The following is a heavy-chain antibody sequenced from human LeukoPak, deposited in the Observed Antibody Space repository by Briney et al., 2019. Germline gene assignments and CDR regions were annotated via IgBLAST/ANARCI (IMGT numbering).Heavy chain of an antibody. J-gene: IGHJ6*02. Sequence: AASVKVSCKASGHTFTSYGFSWVRQAPGQGLEWMGWISAYNGNTNYAQKLQGRVTMTTDTSTSTAYMELRSLRSDDTAVYCCARGFGEYYYYYGMDVSGQGTTVTVSS. V-gene: IGHV1-18*01. CDR1: GHTFTSYG. D-gene: IGHD3-10*01. CDR3: ARGFGEYYYYYGMDV. CDR2: ISAYNGNT.